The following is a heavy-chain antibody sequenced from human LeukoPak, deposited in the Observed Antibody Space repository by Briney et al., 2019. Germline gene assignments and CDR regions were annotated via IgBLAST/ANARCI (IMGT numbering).Heavy chain of an antibody. CDR3: AKAARTGTYFDY. J-gene: IGHJ4*02. V-gene: IGHV3-30*18. CDR1: GFTFSNYG. Sequence: GGSLRLSCAASGFTFSNYGMHWVRQAPGKGLEWVAVISYDGSNKYYADSVKGRFTISRDNSKNTLYLQMNSLRAEDTAVYYCAKAARTGTYFDYWGQGTLVTVSS. CDR2: ISYDGSNK. D-gene: IGHD1/OR15-1a*01.